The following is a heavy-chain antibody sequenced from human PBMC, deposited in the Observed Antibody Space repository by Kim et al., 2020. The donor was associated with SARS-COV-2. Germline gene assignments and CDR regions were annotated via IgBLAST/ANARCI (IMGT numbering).Heavy chain of an antibody. CDR1: GYTLTELS. CDR2: FDPEDGET. J-gene: IGHJ6*02. D-gene: IGHD3-10*01. V-gene: IGHV1-24*01. Sequence: ASVKVSCKVSGYTLTELSMHWVRQAPGKGLEWMGGFDPEDGETIYAQKFQGRVTMTEDTSTDTAYMELSSLRSEDTAVYYCATGFVTMVRGVIIAYYYGMDVWGQGTTVTVSS. CDR3: ATGFVTMVRGVIIAYYYGMDV.